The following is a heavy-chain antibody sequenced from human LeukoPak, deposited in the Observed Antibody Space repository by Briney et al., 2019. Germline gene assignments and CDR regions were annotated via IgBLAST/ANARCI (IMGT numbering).Heavy chain of an antibody. CDR3: ARVGTFGEGAFDI. Sequence: GASVKVSCKASGYTFINNWMHWVRQAPGQGLEWVGLINPTGTTTLYAQKFQGRVTLTRDMSTSTDYMELRSLKSEDTAVYYCARVGTFGEGAFDIWGQGTMVTVSS. V-gene: IGHV1-46*01. CDR1: GYTFINNW. J-gene: IGHJ3*02. CDR2: INPTGTTT. D-gene: IGHD3-10*01.